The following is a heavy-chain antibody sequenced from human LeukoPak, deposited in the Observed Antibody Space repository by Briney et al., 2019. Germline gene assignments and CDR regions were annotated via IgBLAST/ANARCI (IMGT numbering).Heavy chain of an antibody. J-gene: IGHJ4*02. CDR3: AKERGSPYYDSSDGFDN. CDR1: GFTFSSYA. Sequence: GGSLRLSCAASGFTFSSYAMSWVRQAPGKGLEWVSAISGSGGSTYYADSVKGRFTISRDNSKNTLSLQMNSLRVEDKAIYYCAKERGSPYYDSSDGFDNWGQGALVTVSS. CDR2: ISGSGGST. V-gene: IGHV3-23*01. D-gene: IGHD3-22*01.